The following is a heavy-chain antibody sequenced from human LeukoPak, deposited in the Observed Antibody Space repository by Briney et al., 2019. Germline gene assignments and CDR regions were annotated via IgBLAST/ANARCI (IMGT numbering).Heavy chain of an antibody. V-gene: IGHV3-21*01. D-gene: IGHD5-18*01. J-gene: IGHJ4*02. CDR2: IISSSSYI. CDR1: GLTFSFSVYS. CDR3: ATSGYHYGLVDY. Sequence: SGGSLRLSCAASGLTFSFSVYSMNWVRQAPGKGLEWVSSIISSSSYIYYADSMKGRFTISRDNAKNSLYLQMNTLRAEDTAVYYCATSGYHYGLVDYWGQGTLVTVSS.